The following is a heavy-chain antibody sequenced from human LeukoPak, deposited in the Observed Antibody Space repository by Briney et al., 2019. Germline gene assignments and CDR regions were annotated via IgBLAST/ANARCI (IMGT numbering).Heavy chain of an antibody. CDR3: ARAGVRGSGSHRPRYFDY. J-gene: IGHJ4*02. CDR2: ISSSSSYI. V-gene: IGHV3-21*01. Sequence: GGSLRLSCAASGFTFSYYSMNWVRQAPGKGLEWVSSISSSSSYIYYADSVKGRFTISRDNAKNSLYLQMNSLRAEDTAVYYCARAGVRGSGSHRPRYFDYWSQGTLVTVSS. CDR1: GFTFSYYS. D-gene: IGHD3-10*01.